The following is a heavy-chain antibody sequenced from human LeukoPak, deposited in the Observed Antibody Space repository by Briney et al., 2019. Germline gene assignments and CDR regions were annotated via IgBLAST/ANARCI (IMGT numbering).Heavy chain of an antibody. CDR3: VRHQFRDINDF. CDR2: IYPADSDT. J-gene: IGHJ4*02. D-gene: IGHD2-21*01. Sequence: GESLKISCQASGYSFSNYWIAWVRQMPGKGLEWMGIIYPADSDTRYSPSVQGQVTISADKSITTAYLQWSSLKASDTAMYYCVRHQFRDINDFWGPGTLVTVSS. V-gene: IGHV5-51*01. CDR1: GYSFSNYW.